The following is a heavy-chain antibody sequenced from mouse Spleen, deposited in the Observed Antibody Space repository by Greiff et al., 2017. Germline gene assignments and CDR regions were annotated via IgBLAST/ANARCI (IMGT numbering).Heavy chain of an antibody. Sequence: QVQLQQPGAELVKPGTSVKLSCKASGYNFTSYWINWVKLRPGQGLEWIGDIYPGSGSTNYNEKFKSKATLTVDTSSSTAYMQLSSLASEDSALYYCAREGYDRVDYWGQGTTLTVSS. J-gene: IGHJ2*01. CDR2: IYPGSGST. V-gene: IGHV1-55*01. D-gene: IGHD2-2*01. CDR3: AREGYDRVDY. CDR1: GYNFTSYW.